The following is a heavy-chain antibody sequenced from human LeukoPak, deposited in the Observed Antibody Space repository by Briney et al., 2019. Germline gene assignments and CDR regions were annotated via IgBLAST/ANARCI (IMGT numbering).Heavy chain of an antibody. J-gene: IGHJ4*02. CDR2: ISGSGGST. D-gene: IGHD6-19*01. V-gene: IGHV3-23*01. Sequence: GGSLRLSCAASGFTFSSYAMSWVRQAPGKGLEWVSAISGSGGSTYYADPVKGRFTISRDNSKNTLYLQMNSLRAEDTAVYYCAKTDSSGWYATGGTFDYWGQGTLVTVSS. CDR3: AKTDSSGWYATGGTFDY. CDR1: GFTFSSYA.